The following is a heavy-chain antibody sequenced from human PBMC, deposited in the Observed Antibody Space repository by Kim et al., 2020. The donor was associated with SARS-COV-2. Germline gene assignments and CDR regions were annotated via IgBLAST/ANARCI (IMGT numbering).Heavy chain of an antibody. CDR2: IFSGGGK. V-gene: IGHV3-53*01. D-gene: IGHD1-26*01. Sequence: GGSLRLSCAASGFIVSNNQMNWVRQAPGKGPEWVSVIFSGGGKFYADSVKGRFTISRDNSKNTLYLQMNSLKVEDTAVYYGEGWDLLRAVDAWGQGSLVTVSA. J-gene: IGHJ5*02. CDR3: EGWDLLRAVDA. CDR1: GFIVSNNQ.